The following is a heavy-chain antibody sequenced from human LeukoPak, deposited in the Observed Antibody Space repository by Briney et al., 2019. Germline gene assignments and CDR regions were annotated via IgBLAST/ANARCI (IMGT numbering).Heavy chain of an antibody. V-gene: IGHV4-39*02. D-gene: IGHD2-2*01. CDR1: GGSIGSSIYY. CDR3: ARETPAVRNNCFDP. J-gene: IGHJ5*02. Sequence: SETLSLTCTVSGGSIGSSIYYWGWVRQPPGKGLEWVGSISYSGSTCYNTSLKSRVTISIDTSKNQFSLKVTSVTAADTAVYYCARETPAVRNNCFDPWGQGTLVTVSS. CDR2: ISYSGST.